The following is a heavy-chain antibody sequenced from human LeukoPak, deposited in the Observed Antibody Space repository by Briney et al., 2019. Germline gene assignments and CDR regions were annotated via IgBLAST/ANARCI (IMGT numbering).Heavy chain of an antibody. Sequence: SETLSLTCAVSNSSISSAYYWGWVRQSPGKGLEWIASVYHSGTTYYNPSLKSRVTISIDTSKKHFFLKLSSVTAADTAVYYCARDAGTTMIKGGFDYWGQGTLVTVSS. J-gene: IGHJ4*02. CDR2: VYHSGTT. D-gene: IGHD3-16*01. V-gene: IGHV4-38-2*01. CDR3: ARDAGTTMIKGGFDY. CDR1: NSSISSAYY.